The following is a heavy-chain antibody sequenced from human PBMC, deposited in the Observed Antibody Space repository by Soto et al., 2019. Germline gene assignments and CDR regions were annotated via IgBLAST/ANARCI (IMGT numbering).Heavy chain of an antibody. D-gene: IGHD6-6*01. CDR2: IYYSGST. CDR3: ASQYSSSSGVDY. Sequence: SETLSLTCTVSGGSISSGGYYWSWIRQHPGKGLEWIGYIYYSGSTYYNPSLKSRVTISVDTSKNQFSLKLSSVTAADTAVYYCASQYSSSSGVDYWGQGTLVPVSS. V-gene: IGHV4-31*03. CDR1: GGSISSGGYY. J-gene: IGHJ4*02.